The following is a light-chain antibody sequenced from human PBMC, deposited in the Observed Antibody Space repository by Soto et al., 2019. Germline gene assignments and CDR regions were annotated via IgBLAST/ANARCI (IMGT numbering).Light chain of an antibody. J-gene: IGKJ1*01. CDR3: QQYGSSLGT. Sequence: ESVLTQSPGTLSLSPGERDTLSCRASQSVSSSYLAWYQQKPGQAPRLLIYGASSRATGIPDRFSGSGSGTDFTLTISRLEPEDFAVYYCQQYGSSLGTFGQGTKVDIK. CDR2: GAS. V-gene: IGKV3-20*01. CDR1: QSVSSSY.